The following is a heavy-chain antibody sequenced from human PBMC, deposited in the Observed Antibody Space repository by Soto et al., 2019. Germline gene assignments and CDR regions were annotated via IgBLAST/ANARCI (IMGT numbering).Heavy chain of an antibody. Sequence: GGSLRLSCAASGFTFSSYAMSWVRQAPGKGLEWVSAISGSGGSTYCADSVKGRFTISRDNSKNTLYLQMNSLRAEDTAVYYCAKGKRDSSLLYYYYGMDVWGQGTTVTVSS. CDR1: GFTFSSYA. D-gene: IGHD6-6*01. CDR2: ISGSGGST. V-gene: IGHV3-23*01. CDR3: AKGKRDSSLLYYYYGMDV. J-gene: IGHJ6*02.